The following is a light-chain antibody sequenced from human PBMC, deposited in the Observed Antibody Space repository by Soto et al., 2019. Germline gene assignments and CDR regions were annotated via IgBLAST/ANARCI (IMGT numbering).Light chain of an antibody. Sequence: IQLTQSPSSLSASVGDRVTITCRASQGISRYLTWYQQKPGKAPKLLFYAASTLHSGVPSKFSGSGSGTYFTLTISSLQPEDFAPYYWQQLNSYPLTFGGGTKVEIK. V-gene: IGKV1-9*01. J-gene: IGKJ4*01. CDR1: QGISRY. CDR2: AAS. CDR3: QQLNSYPLT.